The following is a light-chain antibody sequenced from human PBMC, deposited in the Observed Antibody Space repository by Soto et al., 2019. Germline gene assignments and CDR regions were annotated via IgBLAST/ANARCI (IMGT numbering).Light chain of an antibody. CDR2: DAP. CDR1: ERVSKW. CDR3: QQYNSYSWP. J-gene: IGKJ1*01. V-gene: IGKV1-5*01. Sequence: DIQLTQAPSFLSASVGHKVTITCRATERVSKWLACYQEKPGHPPRPLIYDAPTLESGVPSRFSGSGSGTAFTLTTSSMQADDFAIYYCQQYNSYSWPFGQGPRWIS.